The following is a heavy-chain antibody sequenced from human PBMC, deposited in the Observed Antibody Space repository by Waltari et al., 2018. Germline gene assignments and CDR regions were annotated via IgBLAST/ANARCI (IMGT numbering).Heavy chain of an antibody. D-gene: IGHD3-22*01. V-gene: IGHV3-23*01. CDR1: GFTFSSYA. CDR3: ARGYYYDSSAYPFDY. Sequence: EVQLLESGGGLVQPGGSLRLSCAASGFTFSSYAMSWVRQAPGKGLEWVSAISGSGGSTYYADSVKGRFTISRDNSKNTLYLQMNSLRAEDTAVYYCARGYYYDSSAYPFDYWGQGTLVTVSS. CDR2: ISGSGGST. J-gene: IGHJ4*02.